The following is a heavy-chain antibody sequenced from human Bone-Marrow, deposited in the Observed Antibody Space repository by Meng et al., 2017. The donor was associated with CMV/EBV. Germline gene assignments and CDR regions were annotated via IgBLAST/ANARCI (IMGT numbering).Heavy chain of an antibody. CDR1: GYTFKNYY. CDR3: ARGGYGDYAGNWFDP. CDR2: INTSGGST. V-gene: IGHV1-46*02. D-gene: IGHD4-17*01. Sequence: QVQLVQSGAEVKKPGASVKLSCKASGYTFKNYYIHWVRQAPGQGLEWMGIINTSGGSTRYAQKFHDRVTMTSDTPSNTVYMDLSNLRAEDTALYYCARGGYGDYAGNWFDPWGQGALVTVSS. J-gene: IGHJ5*02.